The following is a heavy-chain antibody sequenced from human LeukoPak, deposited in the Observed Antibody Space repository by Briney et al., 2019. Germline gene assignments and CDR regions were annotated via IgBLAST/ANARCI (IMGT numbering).Heavy chain of an antibody. V-gene: IGHV4-39*01. CDR2: IYYSGST. D-gene: IGHD3-3*01. CDR3: ARHGNYDFWSGHLYYYYGMDA. Sequence: PSETLSLTCTVSGGSISSSSYYWGWIRQPPGKGLEWIGSIYYSGSTYYNPSLKSRVTISVDTSKNQFSLKLSSVTAADTAVYYCARHGNYDFWSGHLYYYYGMDAWGQGTTVTVSS. J-gene: IGHJ6*02. CDR1: GGSISSSSYY.